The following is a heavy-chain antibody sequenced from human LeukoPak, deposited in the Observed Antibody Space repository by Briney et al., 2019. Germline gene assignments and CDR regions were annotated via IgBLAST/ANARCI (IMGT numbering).Heavy chain of an antibody. V-gene: IGHV1-69*13. Sequence: ASVKVSCKASGGTFSSCAISWVRQAPGQGLEWMGGIIPIFGTANYAQKFQGRVTITADESTSTAYMELSSLRSEDTAVYYCARGEIFGVVIIPNYFDYWGQGTLVTVSS. D-gene: IGHD3-3*01. CDR3: ARGEIFGVVIIPNYFDY. CDR2: IIPIFGTA. CDR1: GGTFSSCA. J-gene: IGHJ4*02.